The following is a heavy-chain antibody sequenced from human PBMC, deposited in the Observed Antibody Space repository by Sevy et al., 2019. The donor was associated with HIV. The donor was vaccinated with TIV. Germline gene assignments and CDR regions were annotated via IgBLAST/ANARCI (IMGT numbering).Heavy chain of an antibody. J-gene: IGHJ4*02. CDR3: ARKSTCSSQFNY. CDR2: FGIAGDT. CDR1: GFTFSFYD. V-gene: IGHV3-13*01. D-gene: IGHD2-2*01. Sequence: GGSLRLSCAASGFTFSFYDMHWVRQATGKGLEWVSGFGIAGDTYYAGSVKGRFTISRDNAKNSLYLQLNSLRAGDTAVYYCARKSTCSSQFNYWGQETLLTVSS.